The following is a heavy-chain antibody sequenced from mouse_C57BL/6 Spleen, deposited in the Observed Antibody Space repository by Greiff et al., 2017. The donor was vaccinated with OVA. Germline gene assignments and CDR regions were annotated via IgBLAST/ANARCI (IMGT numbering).Heavy chain of an antibody. V-gene: IGHV1-26*01. CDR2: INPNNGGT. Sequence: EVKLQQSGPELVKPGASVKISCKASGYTFTDYYMNWVKQSHGKSLEWIGDINPNNGGTSYNQKFKGKATLTVDKSSSTAYMELRSLTSEDSAVYYCAGGSSLWYFDVWGTGTTVTVSS. CDR1: GYTFTDYY. J-gene: IGHJ1*03. D-gene: IGHD1-1*01. CDR3: AGGSSLWYFDV.